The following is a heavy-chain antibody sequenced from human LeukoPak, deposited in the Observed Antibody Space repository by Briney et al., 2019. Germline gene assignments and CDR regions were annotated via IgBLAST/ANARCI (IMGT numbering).Heavy chain of an antibody. CDR3: ARGLTGTVDY. D-gene: IGHD1-7*01. V-gene: IGHV3-64*01. Sequence: GGSLRLSCAASGFTFSSYGMHWVRQAPGKGLEYVSVISSNGGSTYYANSVKGRFTISRDNSKNTLYLQMGSLRAEDMAVYYCARGLTGTVDYWGQRTLVTVSS. CDR1: GFTFSSYG. J-gene: IGHJ4*02. CDR2: ISSNGGST.